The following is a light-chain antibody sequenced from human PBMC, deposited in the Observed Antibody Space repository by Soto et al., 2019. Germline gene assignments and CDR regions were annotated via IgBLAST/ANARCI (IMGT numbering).Light chain of an antibody. V-gene: IGKV1-39*01. CDR3: QQSDSTPIT. CDR2: GAS. Sequence: DIQMTQSPSSLSASVGDRVTITCRAGQSITSYLNWYQQKPGKAPKLLIYGASTLQSGVPSRFSGSRSRTDFTLTISSLQPEDFATYYCQQSDSTPITFGQGTRLEIK. CDR1: QSITSY. J-gene: IGKJ5*01.